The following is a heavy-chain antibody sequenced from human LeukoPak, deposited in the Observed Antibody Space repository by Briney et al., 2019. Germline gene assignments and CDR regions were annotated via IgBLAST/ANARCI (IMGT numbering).Heavy chain of an antibody. V-gene: IGHV4-39*01. Sequence: NPSETLSLTXTVSGGTISSSSYYWGWIRQPPGKGLEWIGSIYYSGTTYYNPSPKSRVTISVDTSKSQFSLRLTSVTAADTAVYYCARHVRFLEWLSSYYFDYWGQGTLVTVSS. CDR2: IYYSGTT. J-gene: IGHJ4*02. D-gene: IGHD3-3*01. CDR1: GGTISSSSYY. CDR3: ARHVRFLEWLSSYYFDY.